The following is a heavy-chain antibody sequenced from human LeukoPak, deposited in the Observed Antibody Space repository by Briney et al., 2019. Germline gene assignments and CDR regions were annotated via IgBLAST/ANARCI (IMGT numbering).Heavy chain of an antibody. V-gene: IGHV1-69*13. D-gene: IGHD2-2*01. Sequence: ASVKVSCKAFGGTFSSYAISWVRQAPGQGLEWMGGIIPIFGTANYAQKFQGRVTITADESTSTAYMELSSLRSEDTAVYYCARGGVVPAGNPFDYWGQGTLVTVSS. CDR1: GGTFSSYA. CDR2: IIPIFGTA. J-gene: IGHJ4*02. CDR3: ARGGVVPAGNPFDY.